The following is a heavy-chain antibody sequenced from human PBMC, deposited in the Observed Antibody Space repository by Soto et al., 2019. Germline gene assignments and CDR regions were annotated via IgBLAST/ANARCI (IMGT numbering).Heavy chain of an antibody. CDR1: GFTFGDYA. Sequence: GGSLRLSCTASGFTFGDYAMSWFRQAPGKGLEWVGFIRSKAYGGTTEYAASVKGRFTISRDDSKSIAYLQMNSLKTEDTAVYYCTRVSGYDPHRPDYWGQGTLVTVSS. CDR2: IRSKAYGGTT. D-gene: IGHD5-12*01. V-gene: IGHV3-49*03. J-gene: IGHJ4*02. CDR3: TRVSGYDPHRPDY.